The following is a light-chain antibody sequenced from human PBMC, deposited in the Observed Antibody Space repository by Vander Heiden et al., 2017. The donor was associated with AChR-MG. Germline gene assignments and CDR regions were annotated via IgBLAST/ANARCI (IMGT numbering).Light chain of an antibody. J-gene: IGKJ5*01. CDR1: QSIGSS. Sequence: EVMLTQSPATLSLSPGERATLSCRASQSIGSSLAWYQQKPGQAPRLLIYHTSNRATGVPARFSGSGSGTDFTLTISSLEPEDFAVYYCQQRVNWPPITFGQGTRLEIK. CDR3: QQRVNWPPIT. CDR2: HTS. V-gene: IGKV3-11*01.